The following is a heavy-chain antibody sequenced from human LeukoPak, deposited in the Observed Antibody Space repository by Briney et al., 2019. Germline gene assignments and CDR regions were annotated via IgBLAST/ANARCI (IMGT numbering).Heavy chain of an antibody. D-gene: IGHD4-23*01. V-gene: IGHV3-23*01. Sequence: GGSLRLSCAASGFTFSTYAMSWVRQAPGKGLEWVSVISGSGGSTYYADSVKGRFTISRDNSKNTLYLQMNSLRAEDTAVYYCAKGTTTLVVTKIDYWGQGTLVTVSS. CDR3: AKGTTTLVVTKIDY. J-gene: IGHJ4*02. CDR1: GFTFSTYA. CDR2: ISGSGGST.